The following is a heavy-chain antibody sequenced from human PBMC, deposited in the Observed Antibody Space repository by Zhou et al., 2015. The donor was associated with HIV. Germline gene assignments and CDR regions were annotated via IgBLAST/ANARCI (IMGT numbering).Heavy chain of an antibody. J-gene: IGHJ5*02. CDR2: VSVYSGNT. CDR1: GYTFTNYG. Sequence: QVQLVQSGAEVKKPGASVKVSCKASGYTFTNYGISWVRQAPGQGLEWMGWVSVYSGNTNYAQKLQGRVTMTTDTSTSTAYMELRSLRSDDTAVYYCARDLRVDIAAAGTTFDPWGQGTLVTVSS. D-gene: IGHD6-13*01. CDR3: ARDLRVDIAAAGTTFDP. V-gene: IGHV1-18*01.